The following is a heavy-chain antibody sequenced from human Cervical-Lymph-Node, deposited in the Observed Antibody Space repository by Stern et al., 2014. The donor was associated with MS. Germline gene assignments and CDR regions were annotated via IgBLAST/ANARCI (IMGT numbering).Heavy chain of an antibody. Sequence: VRLVQSGAEVKKPGSSVKVSCKTSGDTFSTYAISWVRQAPGQGLEWMGGIIPIFGIANYAQKFQGRVTITADRSTRTAYMELSSLRSEDTAVYYCARTYYYGSGTYNYYYYHMDVWGQGTTVTVSS. CDR1: GDTFSTYA. CDR2: IIPIFGIA. D-gene: IGHD3-10*01. J-gene: IGHJ6*02. CDR3: ARTYYYGSGTYNYYYYHMDV. V-gene: IGHV1-69*17.